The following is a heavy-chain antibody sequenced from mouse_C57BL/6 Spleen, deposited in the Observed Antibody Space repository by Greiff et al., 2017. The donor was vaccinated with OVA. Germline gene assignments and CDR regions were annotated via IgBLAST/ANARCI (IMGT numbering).Heavy chain of an antibody. CDR3: ARQPHYYAMDY. Sequence: EVKLMESWGGLVQPGGSLKLSCAASGFTFSDYGMAWVRQAPRKGLEWVAFISNFAYSIYYADNVTGRFTITRENANNTLYLEMSSLRSEDTAKYYCARQPHYYAMDYWGQGTSVTVSS. CDR2: ISNFAYSI. J-gene: IGHJ4*01. V-gene: IGHV5-15*01. CDR1: GFTFSDYG.